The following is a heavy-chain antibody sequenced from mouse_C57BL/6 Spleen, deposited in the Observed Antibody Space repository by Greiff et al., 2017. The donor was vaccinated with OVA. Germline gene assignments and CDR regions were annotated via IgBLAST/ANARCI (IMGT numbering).Heavy chain of an antibody. J-gene: IGHJ1*03. CDR2: IRNKANGYTT. V-gene: IGHV7-3*01. Sequence: EVMLVESGGGLVQPGGSLSLSCAASGFTFTDYYMSWVRQPPGKALEWLGFIRNKANGYTTEYSASVKGRFTISRDNSQSILYLQMNALRAEDSATYHCARSTPPGSSYDDWYFDVWGTGTTVTVSS. CDR3: ARSTPPGSSYDDWYFDV. D-gene: IGHD1-1*01. CDR1: GFTFTDYY.